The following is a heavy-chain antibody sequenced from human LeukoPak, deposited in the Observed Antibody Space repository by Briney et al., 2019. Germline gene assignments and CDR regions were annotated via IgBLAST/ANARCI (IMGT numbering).Heavy chain of an antibody. CDR3: ARENNRYCSGGSCYYLDY. J-gene: IGHJ4*02. D-gene: IGHD2-15*01. V-gene: IGHV3-30-3*01. CDR1: GFTFNSYA. CDR2: VSNDGTDK. Sequence: GGSLRLSCAASGFTFNSYAMHWVRQAPGKGLEWVAVVSNDGTDKYYADSVKGRFTISRDNSKNTLYLQMNSLRAEDTAVYYCARENNRYCSGGSCYYLDYWGQGTLVTVSS.